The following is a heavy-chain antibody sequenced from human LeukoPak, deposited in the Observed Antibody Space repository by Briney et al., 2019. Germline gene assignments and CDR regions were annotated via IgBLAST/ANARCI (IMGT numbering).Heavy chain of an antibody. CDR2: IDSSGTII. Sequence: PGGCLRLSCVASGFTFSDHEMNWVRQAPGKGLEWLSYIDSSGTIIYDADSAKGRFTISRDNAKNSLYLQLSNLRVEDTAFYYCARGWFDAWGRGTLVTVSS. CDR3: ARGWFDA. J-gene: IGHJ5*02. CDR1: GFTFSDHE. V-gene: IGHV3-48*03.